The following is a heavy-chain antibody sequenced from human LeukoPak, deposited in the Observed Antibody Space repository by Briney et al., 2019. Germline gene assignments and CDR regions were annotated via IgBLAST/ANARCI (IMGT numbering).Heavy chain of an antibody. CDR3: ARGDDGSLLGAFDY. CDR1: GGSISSYY. V-gene: IGHV4-59*01. CDR2: IYYSGST. J-gene: IGHJ4*02. D-gene: IGHD2-15*01. Sequence: SETLSLTCTVSGGSISSYYWSWIRQPPGKGLEWIGYIYYSGSTNYNPSLKSRVTISVDTSKNQFSLKLSSVTAADTAVYYCARGDDGSLLGAFDYWGQGTLVTVSS.